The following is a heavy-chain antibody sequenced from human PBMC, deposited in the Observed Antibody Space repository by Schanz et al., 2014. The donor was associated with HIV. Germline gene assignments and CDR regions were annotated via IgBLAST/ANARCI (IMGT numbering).Heavy chain of an antibody. J-gene: IGHJ4*02. Sequence: SASGFTFSSYAMSWVRQAPGKGLEWVSAISGSSITYSADSVKGRFTISRDNSKNTLYLQMNSLRAEDTAVYYCATWLSNHFDYWGQGTVITVSS. V-gene: IGHV3-23*01. CDR2: ISGSSIT. CDR1: GFTFSSYA. CDR3: ATWLSNHFDY. D-gene: IGHD4-4*01.